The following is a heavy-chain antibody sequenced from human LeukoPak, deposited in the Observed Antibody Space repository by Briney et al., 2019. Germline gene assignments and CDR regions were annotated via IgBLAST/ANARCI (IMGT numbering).Heavy chain of an antibody. CDR1: GASIRNYY. D-gene: IGHD6-13*01. J-gene: IGHJ4*02. V-gene: IGHV4-59*01. Sequence: PSETLSLTCAVSGASIRNYYWSWIRQPPRKGLVWIAFISNTGGTNHNPSLESRATISADTSKNQLSLKLNSVTAADTAVYYCARDGYDYLDYWGQGTLVTVSS. CDR3: ARDGYDYLDY. CDR2: ISNTGGT.